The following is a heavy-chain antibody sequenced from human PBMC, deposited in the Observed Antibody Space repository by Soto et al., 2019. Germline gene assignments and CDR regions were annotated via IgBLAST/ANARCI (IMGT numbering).Heavy chain of an antibody. Sequence: QVPLVQSGAEVKKPGASVKVSCKASGYTFTSYAMHWVRQAPGQRLEWMGWINAGNGNTKYSQKFQGRVTITRDTSASTDYMELSSLRSEDTAVYYCAREGSSGWYGVDYWGQGTLVTVSS. D-gene: IGHD6-19*01. CDR3: AREGSSGWYGVDY. J-gene: IGHJ4*02. CDR2: INAGNGNT. CDR1: GYTFTSYA. V-gene: IGHV1-3*01.